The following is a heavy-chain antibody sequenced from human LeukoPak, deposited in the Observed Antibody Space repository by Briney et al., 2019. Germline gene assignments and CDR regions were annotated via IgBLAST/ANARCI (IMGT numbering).Heavy chain of an antibody. CDR2: ISGSGGTT. Sequence: RSGGSLRLSCAASGFTSSSYAMSWVRQAPGKGLEWVSAISGSGGTTYHADSVKGRFTISRDNSKNTLYLQMNSLRAEDTAVYYCAKGDHYYDSSGYLYYFDYWGQGTLVTVSS. V-gene: IGHV3-23*01. CDR1: GFTSSSYA. D-gene: IGHD3-22*01. CDR3: AKGDHYYDSSGYLYYFDY. J-gene: IGHJ4*02.